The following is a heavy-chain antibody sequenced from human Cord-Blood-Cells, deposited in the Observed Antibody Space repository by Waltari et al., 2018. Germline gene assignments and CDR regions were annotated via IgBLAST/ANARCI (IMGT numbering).Heavy chain of an antibody. J-gene: IGHJ5*02. CDR1: GGSTSSYY. CDR3: ARLVGCSSTSCYFWFDP. Sequence: QVQLQESGPGLVKPSETLSLTCTVSGGSTSSYYWSWIRQPPGKGLVWIGYIYDSGSTNYNPSLKSRVTISVDTSKNQFSLKLSSVTAADTAVYYCARLVGCSSTSCYFWFDPWGQGTLVTVSS. CDR2: IYDSGST. D-gene: IGHD2-2*01. V-gene: IGHV4-59*01.